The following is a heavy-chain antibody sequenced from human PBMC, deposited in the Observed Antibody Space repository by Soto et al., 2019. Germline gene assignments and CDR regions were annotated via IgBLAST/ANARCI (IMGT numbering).Heavy chain of an antibody. Sequence: GESLKISCKTSGYSFTNYWIGWVRQMPGKGLEWMGIIYPGDSDTRYSPSFQGQVIISADKSISTAYLQWSSLKASDTAMYYCARVPGRVRSAHESDVWGQGTMVTVSS. CDR1: GYSFTNYW. CDR3: ARVPGRVRSAHESDV. J-gene: IGHJ3*01. V-gene: IGHV5-51*01. D-gene: IGHD1-26*01. CDR2: IYPGDSDT.